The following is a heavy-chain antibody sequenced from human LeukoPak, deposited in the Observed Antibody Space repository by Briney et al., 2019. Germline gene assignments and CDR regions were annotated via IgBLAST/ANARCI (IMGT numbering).Heavy chain of an antibody. CDR2: IYYSGST. CDR3: ARDYDILTGRPGAFDI. J-gene: IGHJ3*02. D-gene: IGHD3-9*01. V-gene: IGHV4-59*12. CDR1: GGSISSYY. Sequence: SETLSLTCTVSGGSISSYYWSWIRQPPGKGLEWIGYIYYSGSTNYNPSLKSRVTISVDTSKNQFSLKLSSVTAADTAVYYCARDYDILTGRPGAFDIWGQGTMVTVSS.